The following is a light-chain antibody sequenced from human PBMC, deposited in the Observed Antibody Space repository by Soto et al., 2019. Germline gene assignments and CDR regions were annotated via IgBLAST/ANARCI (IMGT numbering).Light chain of an antibody. Sequence: QSVLTQPPSVSGAPGQRVTISCTGSSSNIGTPYDVHWYQQLPGTAPKLLIYGNSNRPSGVPDRFSGSKSGTSASLAITGLQAEHEADYYCQSYDSSLSGYVIFGGGTKLTVL. CDR3: QSYDSSLSGYVI. V-gene: IGLV1-40*01. CDR2: GNS. CDR1: SSNIGTPYD. J-gene: IGLJ2*01.